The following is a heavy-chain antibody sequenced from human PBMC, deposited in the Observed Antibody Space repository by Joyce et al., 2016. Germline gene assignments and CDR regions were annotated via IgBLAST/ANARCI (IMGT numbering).Heavy chain of an antibody. CDR3: ARAVYAIRGLMDI. CDR1: GYTFTGYY. CDR2: INPHSGIT. V-gene: IGHV1-2*04. D-gene: IGHD2/OR15-2a*01. J-gene: IGHJ6*02. Sequence: QVQLVQSGAEVKKPGASVNVSCKASGYTFTGYYIHWVRQAPGEGLEWMGWINPHSGITQYAQKFEGWFTMTRDTSSSTVDMEVSRLRSDDTAVYYCARAVYAIRGLMDIWGPGTTVTVSS.